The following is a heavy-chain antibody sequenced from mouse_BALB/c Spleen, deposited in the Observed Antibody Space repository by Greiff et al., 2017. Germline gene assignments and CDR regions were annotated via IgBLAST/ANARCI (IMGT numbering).Heavy chain of an antibody. CDR3: ARGGDYYGSRRDAMDY. D-gene: IGHD1-1*01. V-gene: IGHV1S56*01. CDR1: GYTFTSYY. J-gene: IGHJ4*01. Sequence: QVQLQQSGPELVKPGASVRISCKASGYTFTSYYIHWVKQRPGQGLEWIGWIYPGNVNTKYNEKFKGKATLTADKSSSTAYMQLSSLTSEDSAVYFCARGGDYYGSRRDAMDYWGQGTSVTVSS. CDR2: IYPGNVNT.